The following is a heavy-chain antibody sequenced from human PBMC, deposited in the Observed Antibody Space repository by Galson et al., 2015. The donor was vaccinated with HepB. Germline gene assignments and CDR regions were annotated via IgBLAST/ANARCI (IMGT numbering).Heavy chain of an antibody. V-gene: IGHV3-30*03. CDR3: ASDLDGSGSFYNMLAY. Sequence: SLRLSCAASGFTFSNYDMFWVRQAPGKGLDWVAVMSYDGSNKYSADSVKGRFSVSRDNSRDTVYLQMNGLRPEDTAVYFCASDLDGSGSFYNMLAYWGQGIMVTVSS. J-gene: IGHJ4*02. D-gene: IGHD3-10*01. CDR1: GFTFSNYD. CDR2: MSYDGSNK.